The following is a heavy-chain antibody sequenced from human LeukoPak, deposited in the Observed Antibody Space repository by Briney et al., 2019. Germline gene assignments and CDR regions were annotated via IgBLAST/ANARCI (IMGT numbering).Heavy chain of an antibody. CDR1: GFTFSSYA. CDR3: AKDLYQLLCGFDY. J-gene: IGHJ4*02. V-gene: IGHV3-23*01. D-gene: IGHD2-2*01. Sequence: GGSLRLSCAASGFTFSSYAVSWVRQAPGKGLEWVSAISGSGGSTYYADSVKGRSTISRDNSKNTLYLQMNSLRAEDTAVYYCAKDLYQLLCGFDYWGQGTLVTVSS. CDR2: ISGSGGST.